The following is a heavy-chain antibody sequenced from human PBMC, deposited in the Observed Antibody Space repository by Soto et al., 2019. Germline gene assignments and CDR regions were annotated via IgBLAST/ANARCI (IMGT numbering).Heavy chain of an antibody. D-gene: IGHD6-13*01. CDR3: ARSIAAAGAKYYYYYGMDV. Sequence: ASVKVSCKASGYTFTSYAMHWVRQAPGQRLEWMGWINAGNGNTKYSQKFQGRVTITRDTSASTAYMELSSLRSEDTAVYYCARSIAAAGAKYYYYYGMDVWGQGTTVTVSS. V-gene: IGHV1-3*01. CDR1: GYTFTSYA. J-gene: IGHJ6*02. CDR2: INAGNGNT.